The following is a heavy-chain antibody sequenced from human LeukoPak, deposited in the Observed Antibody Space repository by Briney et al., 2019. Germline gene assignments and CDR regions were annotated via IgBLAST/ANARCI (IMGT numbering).Heavy chain of an antibody. CDR1: GGSINNYF. Sequence: SETLSLTCTVSGGSINNYFWAWIRQPPGKGLEWIGYIFYSGSTNYNPSLKSRVAISVDTSRNQFSLKLNSVTAADTAVYYCARVPQDYGDSGPYLDPWGQGTLVTVSS. D-gene: IGHD4-17*01. CDR2: IFYSGST. V-gene: IGHV4-59*01. CDR3: ARVPQDYGDSGPYLDP. J-gene: IGHJ5*02.